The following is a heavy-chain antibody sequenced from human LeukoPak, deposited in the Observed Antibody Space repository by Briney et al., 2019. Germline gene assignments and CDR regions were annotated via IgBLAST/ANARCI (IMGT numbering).Heavy chain of an antibody. V-gene: IGHV3-23*01. CDR2: ISGSDGST. CDR1: GFSFRSYP. D-gene: IGHD6-19*01. CDR3: AKDRWDSSGWYRNWFDP. Sequence: GGSLGLSCAASGFSFRSYPMSWVRQAPGKRLEWVSTISGSDGSTYYADSVKGRFTISRDNSKNTLYLQMNSLRAEDTAVYYCAKDRWDSSGWYRNWFDPWGQGTLVTVSS. J-gene: IGHJ5*02.